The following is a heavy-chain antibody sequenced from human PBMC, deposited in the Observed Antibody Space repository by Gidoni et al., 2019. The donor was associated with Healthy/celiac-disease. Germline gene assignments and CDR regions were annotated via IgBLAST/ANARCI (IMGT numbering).Heavy chain of an antibody. CDR1: GFTFSSHA. CDR2: ISGSGGST. J-gene: IGHJ5*02. D-gene: IGHD3-10*01. CDR3: AKDYGSGSYYGRLGFDP. V-gene: IGHV3-23*01. Sequence: EVQLLESGGGLVQPGGSLRLSCAAPGFTFSSHAMGWVRQAPGKGLECVSGISGSGGSTYYADSVKGRFTISRDNSKNTLYLQMNSLRAEDTAVYYCAKDYGSGSYYGRLGFDPWGQGTLVTVSS.